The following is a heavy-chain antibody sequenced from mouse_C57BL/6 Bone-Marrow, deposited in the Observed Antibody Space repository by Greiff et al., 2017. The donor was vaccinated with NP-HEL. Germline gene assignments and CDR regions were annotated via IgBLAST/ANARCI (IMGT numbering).Heavy chain of an antibody. CDR3: ARRGILQAMDY. CDR2: IYPSDSET. D-gene: IGHD2-10*01. CDR1: GYTFTSYW. Sequence: VQLQQPGAELVRPGSSVKLSCKASGYTFTSYWMDWVKQRPGQGLEWIGNIYPSDSETHYNQKFKDKATLTVDKSSSTAYMQLSSLTSEDSAVYYCARRGILQAMDYWGQGTSVTVSS. V-gene: IGHV1-61*01. J-gene: IGHJ4*01.